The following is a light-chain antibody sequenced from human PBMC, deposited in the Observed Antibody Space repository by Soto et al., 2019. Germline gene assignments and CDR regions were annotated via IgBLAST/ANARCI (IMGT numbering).Light chain of an antibody. V-gene: IGKV3-11*01. CDR3: QQRSNLPPT. CDR1: QSVSSY. CDR2: DAS. J-gene: IGKJ5*01. Sequence: EIVLTQSPATLSLSLGERATLSCRASQSVSSYLAWYRQIPGQAPRLLIYDASKRATGIPDRFSGGGSGTDFTLTISSLEPEDFAVYYCQQRSNLPPTFGQGTRLEIK.